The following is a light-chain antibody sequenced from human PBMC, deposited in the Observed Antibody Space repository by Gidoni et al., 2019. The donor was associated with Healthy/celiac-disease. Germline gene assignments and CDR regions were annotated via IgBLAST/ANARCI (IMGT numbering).Light chain of an antibody. J-gene: IGKJ1*01. CDR2: DAS. V-gene: IGKV3-11*01. CDR1: QSVSSY. CDR3: QQRSNWPWT. Sequence: EIVLTPSPATLSVSPGERATLSCRASQSVSSYLAWYQQKPGQAPRLLIYDASNRATGIPARFSGSGSGTDFTLTISSLEPEDFAVYYCQQRSNWPWTCGQGTKVEIK.